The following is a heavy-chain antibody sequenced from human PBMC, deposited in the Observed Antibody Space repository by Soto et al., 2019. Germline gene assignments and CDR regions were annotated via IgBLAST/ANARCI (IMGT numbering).Heavy chain of an antibody. CDR3: AKESSISARPDPYCDY. D-gene: IGHD6-6*01. Sequence: GGSLRLSCAASGFTFSSYAMSWVRQAPGKGLEWVSAISGSGGSTYYADSVKGRFTISRDNSKNTLYLQMNSRRAEDTAVYYCAKESSISARPDPYCDYWGQGTLVTGSS. J-gene: IGHJ4*02. V-gene: IGHV3-23*01. CDR1: GFTFSSYA. CDR2: ISGSGGST.